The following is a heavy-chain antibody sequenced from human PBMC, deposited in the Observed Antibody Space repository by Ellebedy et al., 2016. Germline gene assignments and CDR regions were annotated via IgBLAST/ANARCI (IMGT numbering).Heavy chain of an antibody. CDR2: IYYSGST. CDR1: GGSISSSGYY. D-gene: IGHD3-22*01. J-gene: IGHJ4*02. CDR3: ARDKEDSSGYYYPDY. V-gene: IGHV4-31*03. Sequence: SETLSLXXTVSGGSISSSGYYWSWIRQHPGKGLEWIGYIYYSGSTYYNPSLKSRVTISVDTSKNQFSLKLSSVTAADTAVYYCARDKEDSSGYYYPDYWGQGTLVTVSS.